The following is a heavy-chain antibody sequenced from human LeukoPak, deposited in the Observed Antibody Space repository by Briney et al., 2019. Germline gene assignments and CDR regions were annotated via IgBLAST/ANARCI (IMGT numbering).Heavy chain of an antibody. D-gene: IGHD3-16*01. V-gene: IGHV4-39*01. CDR2: IHYTGNT. CDR3: ARHFSLGAFDI. J-gene: IGHJ3*02. Sequence: SETLSLTCTVSGVSISNFWGWIRPPPGKGLEWIGSIHYTGNTYYNASLKSRVTMFVDTSKNQFSLKLSSMTATDTAVYYCARHFSLGAFDIWGQGTMVSVSS. CDR1: GVSISNF.